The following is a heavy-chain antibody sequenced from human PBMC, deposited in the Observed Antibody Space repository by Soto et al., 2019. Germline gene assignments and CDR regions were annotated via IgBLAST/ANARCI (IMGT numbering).Heavy chain of an antibody. CDR1: GGSISSSSYY. Sequence: SETLSLTCSVSGGSISSSSYYWGWIRQPPGKGLEWIGSIYYSGDTYYNPSLKSRVTIFVDTSKRQFSLKLTSVTATETAGYYCARHLLWFGYVSWFDPWGQGTRVTVAS. CDR3: ARHLLWFGYVSWFDP. J-gene: IGHJ5*02. V-gene: IGHV4-39*01. D-gene: IGHD3-10*01. CDR2: IYYSGDT.